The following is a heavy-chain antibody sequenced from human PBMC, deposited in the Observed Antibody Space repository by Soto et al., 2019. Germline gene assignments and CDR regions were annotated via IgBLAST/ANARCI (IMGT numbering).Heavy chain of an antibody. D-gene: IGHD3-10*01. Sequence: QVQLVQSGAEVKKPGASVKVSCKASGYTFTSYDINWVRQATGQGLEWMGWMNPNSGNTGYAQKFQGRVTMTRNTSKSTAYMELSSLRSEDTAVYYCARGRRLLWFGELSTWFDPWGQGTLVTVSS. V-gene: IGHV1-8*01. J-gene: IGHJ5*02. CDR1: GYTFTSYD. CDR3: ARGRRLLWFGELSTWFDP. CDR2: MNPNSGNT.